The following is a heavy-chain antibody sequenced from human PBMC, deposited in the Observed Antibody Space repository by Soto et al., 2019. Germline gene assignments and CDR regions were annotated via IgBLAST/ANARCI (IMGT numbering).Heavy chain of an antibody. Sequence: GGSLRLSCVASGFTVSSNYMSWVRQAPGKGLEWVSVIYSGGSTYYADSVKGRFTISRHNSKNTLYLQMNSLRAEDTAVYYCARVVVATIDGYFDYWGQGTLVTVSS. CDR3: ARVVVATIDGYFDY. CDR2: IYSGGST. J-gene: IGHJ4*02. V-gene: IGHV3-53*04. CDR1: GFTVSSNY. D-gene: IGHD5-12*01.